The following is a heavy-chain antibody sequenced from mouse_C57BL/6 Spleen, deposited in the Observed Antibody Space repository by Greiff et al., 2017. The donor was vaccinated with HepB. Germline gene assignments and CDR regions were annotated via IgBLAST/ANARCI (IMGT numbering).Heavy chain of an antibody. Sequence: EVKLLESGGGLVQPGGSLKLSCAASGIDFSRYWMSWVRRAPGKGLEWIGEINPDSSTINYAPSLKDKFIISRDNAKNTLYLQMSKVRSEDTALYYCARPEGYGSRDWYFDVWGTGTTVTVSS. D-gene: IGHD1-1*01. CDR2: INPDSSTI. CDR1: GIDFSRYW. V-gene: IGHV4-1*01. CDR3: ARPEGYGSRDWYFDV. J-gene: IGHJ1*03.